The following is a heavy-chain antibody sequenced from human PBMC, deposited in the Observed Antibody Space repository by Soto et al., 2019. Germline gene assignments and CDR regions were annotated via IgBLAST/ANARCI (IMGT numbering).Heavy chain of an antibody. CDR3: AQWAPGSGYYIGYFDY. CDR2: IYWNDDK. Sequence: SGPTLVNPTQTLTLTCTFSGFSLSTSGVGVGWIRQPPGKALEWLALIYWNDDKRYRPSLKSRLNITKDTSKNQVVITMTNMDPVDTATYYCAQWAPGSGYYIGYFDYWGQGTLVTVSS. D-gene: IGHD3-3*01. J-gene: IGHJ4*02. V-gene: IGHV2-5*01. CDR1: GFSLSTSGVG.